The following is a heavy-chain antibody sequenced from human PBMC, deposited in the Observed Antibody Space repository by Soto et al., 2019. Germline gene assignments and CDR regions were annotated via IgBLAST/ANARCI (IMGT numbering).Heavy chain of an antibody. Sequence: SLKVSCKSSGYTFTSYDINCVRQAPVQGLEWMGWMNPNSGNTGYAQKFQGRVTMTRNTSISTAYMELSSLRSEDTAVYYCAGGRGSGWYLNYYGMDVWGQGTTVNVS. CDR2: MNPNSGNT. CDR1: GYTFTSYD. D-gene: IGHD6-19*01. CDR3: AGGRGSGWYLNYYGMDV. J-gene: IGHJ6*02. V-gene: IGHV1-8*01.